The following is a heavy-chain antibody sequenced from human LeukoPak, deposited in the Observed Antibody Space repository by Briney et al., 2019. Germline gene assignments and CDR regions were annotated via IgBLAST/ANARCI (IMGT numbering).Heavy chain of an antibody. V-gene: IGHV1-24*01. J-gene: IGHJ4*02. CDR2: FDPEDGET. CDR3: ATPLHNWNDFYFDY. D-gene: IGHD1-1*01. Sequence: GASVKVSCKVSVYTLTELSMHWVRQAPGKGLEWMGGFDPEDGETIYAQKFQGRVTMTEDTSTDTAYMELSSLRSEDTAVYYCATPLHNWNDFYFDYWGQGTLVTVSS. CDR1: VYTLTELS.